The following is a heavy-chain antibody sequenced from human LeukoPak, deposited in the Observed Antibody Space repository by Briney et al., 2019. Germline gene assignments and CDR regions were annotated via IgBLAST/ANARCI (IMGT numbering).Heavy chain of an antibody. V-gene: IGHV3-7*03. CDR3: ARSSYSSSSSV. J-gene: IGHJ3*01. CDR1: GFTFSGFW. D-gene: IGHD6-6*01. CDR2: INSDGSEG. Sequence: GGSLRLSCAVPGFTFSGFWMSWSRQAPGKGLEWVASINSDGSEGYYADVVKGRFTISRDDAKNSLYLQINSLRAEDAAVYYCARSSYSSSSSVWGQGTMVTVSS.